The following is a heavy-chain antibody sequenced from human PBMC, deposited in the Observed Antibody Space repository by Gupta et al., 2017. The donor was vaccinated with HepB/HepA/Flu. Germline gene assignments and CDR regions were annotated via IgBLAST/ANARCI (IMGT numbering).Heavy chain of an antibody. V-gene: IGHV1-46*01. CDR1: GYTFTSYY. J-gene: IGHJ6*03. CDR3: ARGGREPTDYYYYYYMDV. D-gene: IGHD1-14*01. Sequence: QVQLVQSGAEVKKPGASVKVSCKASGYTFTSYYMHWVRQAPGQGLEWMGIINPSGGSTSYAQKFQGRVTMTRDTSTSTVYMELSSLRSEDTAVYYCARGGREPTDYYYYYYMDVWGKGTTVTVSS. CDR2: INPSGGST.